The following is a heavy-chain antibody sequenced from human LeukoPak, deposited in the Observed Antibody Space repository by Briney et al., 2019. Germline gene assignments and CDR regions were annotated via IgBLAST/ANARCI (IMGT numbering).Heavy chain of an antibody. D-gene: IGHD6-13*01. V-gene: IGHV1-24*01. Sequence: ASVKVSCKVSGYTLTELSMHWVRQAPGKGLEWMGGFDPEDGETIYAQKFQGRVTMTEDTSTDTAYMELSSLRSEDTAVYYCATAVSSPAAGAFDYWGQGTLVTVSS. J-gene: IGHJ4*02. CDR3: ATAVSSPAAGAFDY. CDR2: FDPEDGET. CDR1: GYTLTELS.